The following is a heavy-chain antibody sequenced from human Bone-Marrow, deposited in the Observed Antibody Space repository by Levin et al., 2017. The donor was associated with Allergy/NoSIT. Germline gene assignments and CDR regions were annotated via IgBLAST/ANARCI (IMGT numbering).Heavy chain of an antibody. Sequence: LSLTCAASGFTFSNYWMSWVRQAPGKGLEWVANIKQDGSEKYDVDSVKGRFTISRDNAMNSLFLLMNSLRAEDTAVYYCAREGSCSGGSCYTGLEYWGQGILVTVSS. CDR3: AREGSCSGGSCYTGLEY. CDR1: GFTFSNYW. CDR2: IKQDGSEK. D-gene: IGHD2-15*01. J-gene: IGHJ4*02. V-gene: IGHV3-7*01.